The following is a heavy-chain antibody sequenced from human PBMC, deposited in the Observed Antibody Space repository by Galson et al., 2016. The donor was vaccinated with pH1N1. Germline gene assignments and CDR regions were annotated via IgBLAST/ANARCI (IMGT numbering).Heavy chain of an antibody. D-gene: IGHD3-9*01. V-gene: IGHV7-4-1*02. J-gene: IGHJ3*02. CDR2: INTKTGNP. Sequence: SGFTFSNHGINWVRQAPGQGLEWMGWINTKTGNPTYAQGFTGRFVFSLDTSVNTAYLQINSLKADDTAVYYCARETPSPSPTVLRYFDWSRGPSAFDMWGRGTLVTVSS. CDR3: ARETPSPSPTVLRYFDWSRGPSAFDM. CDR1: GFTFSNHG.